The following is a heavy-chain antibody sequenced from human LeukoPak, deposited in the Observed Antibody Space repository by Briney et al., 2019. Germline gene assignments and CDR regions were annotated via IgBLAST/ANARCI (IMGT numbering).Heavy chain of an antibody. V-gene: IGHV1-18*01. Sequence: ASVTVSCKASGYIFSNYGISWVRQAPGQGLEWMGWISSYDGNTKYAEKLQGRVTMTTDTSTSTAYMELRSLRSDDTAVYYCARGGSTGWYLHFQYWGQGTLVTVSS. CDR1: GYIFSNYG. J-gene: IGHJ1*01. CDR2: ISSYDGNT. D-gene: IGHD6-19*01. CDR3: ARGGSTGWYLHFQY.